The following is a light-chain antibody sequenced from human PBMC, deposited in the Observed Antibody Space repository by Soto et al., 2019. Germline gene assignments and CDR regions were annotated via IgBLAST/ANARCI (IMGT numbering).Light chain of an antibody. CDR1: SSDVGNYNF. V-gene: IGLV2-8*01. CDR2: EVN. Sequence: QSVLTQPPSASGSPGQSVTISCTGTSSDVGNYNFVSWYQQHPGKAPKLMIYEVNKRPSGVPDRFSGSKSGNTASLTVSGLQAEDEADYFCSAYAGSNDFVVFGGGTQLTVL. J-gene: IGLJ2*01. CDR3: SAYAGSNDFVV.